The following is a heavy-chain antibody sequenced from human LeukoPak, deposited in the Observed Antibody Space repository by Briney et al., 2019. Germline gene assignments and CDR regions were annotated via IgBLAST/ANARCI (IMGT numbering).Heavy chain of an antibody. J-gene: IGHJ4*02. CDR1: IGAISSYY. CDR2: IDNSGTT. Sequence: PSETLSLTCTVSIGAISSYYWSWVRQPPGKGLEWIGYIDNSGTTNYNPSLKSRVTISLDTSKNHFSLKLSSVTAADTAVYYCARGDVNVDYWGQGTLVTVSS. V-gene: IGHV4-59*01. D-gene: IGHD2-21*01. CDR3: ARGDVNVDY.